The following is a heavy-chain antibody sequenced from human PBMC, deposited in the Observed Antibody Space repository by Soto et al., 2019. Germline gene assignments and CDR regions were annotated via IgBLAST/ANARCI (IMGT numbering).Heavy chain of an antibody. CDR2: IYYSGTT. CDR1: GGSINNYY. D-gene: IGHD3-10*01. J-gene: IGHJ4*01. CDR3: TRATYYRYYFDV. V-gene: IGHV4-59*01. Sequence: NPSETLSLTCTVSGGSINNYYLSWIRQSPGKGLEWIGYIYYSGTTNYNPSLKSRVTISIDRSENQFSLKVSSVTAADTAVYFCTRATYYRYYFDVWGHGTLVTVS.